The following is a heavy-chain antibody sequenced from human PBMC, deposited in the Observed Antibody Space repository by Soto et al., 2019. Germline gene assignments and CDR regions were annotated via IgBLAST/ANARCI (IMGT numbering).Heavy chain of an antibody. J-gene: IGHJ4*02. CDR1: GFTFDDYA. CDR3: AKDGGYCSGGSCFFDY. Sequence: EVQLVESGGGLVQPGRSLRLSCAASGFTFDDYAMHWVRQAPGKGLEWVSGISWNSGSIGYADSVKGRFTISRGNAKNSLYLQMNSLRAEDTALYYCAKDGGYCSGGSCFFDYWGQGTLVTVSS. CDR2: ISWNSGSI. V-gene: IGHV3-9*01. D-gene: IGHD2-15*01.